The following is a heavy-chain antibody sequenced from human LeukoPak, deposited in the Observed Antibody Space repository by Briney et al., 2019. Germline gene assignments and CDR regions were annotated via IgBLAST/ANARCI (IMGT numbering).Heavy chain of an antibody. CDR2: INHSGST. V-gene: IGHV4-34*01. J-gene: IGHJ3*01. D-gene: IGHD3-10*01. CDR3: ARVDGFGESPLDAFDV. Sequence: PLETLSLTCDVSGGSTSGYFWSWIRQPPGKGPEWIGEINHSGSTKYIPPLKSRLTISVDTSKNQFSLKLTSVTAADTAVYYCARVDGFGESPLDAFDVWGQGTMVTVSS. CDR1: GGSTSGYF.